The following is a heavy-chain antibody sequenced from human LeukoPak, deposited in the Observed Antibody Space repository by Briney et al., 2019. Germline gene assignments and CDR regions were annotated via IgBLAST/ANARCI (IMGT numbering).Heavy chain of an antibody. D-gene: IGHD5-18*01. CDR1: GASISTNSYY. CDR2: IYYSGST. V-gene: IGHV4-39*07. CDR3: ARGRIQLWLSPLYYYYMDV. J-gene: IGHJ6*03. Sequence: PSETLSLTCTVSGASISTNSYYWGWIRQPPGKGLEWIGSIYYSGSTYYNPSLKSRVTISIDTSKNQFSLRLRSVTAADTAVYYCARGRIQLWLSPLYYYYMDVWGKGTTVTVSS.